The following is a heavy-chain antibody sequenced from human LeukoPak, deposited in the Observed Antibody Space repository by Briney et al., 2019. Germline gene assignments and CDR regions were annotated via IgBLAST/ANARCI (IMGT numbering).Heavy chain of an antibody. J-gene: IGHJ6*03. Sequence: PSQTLSLTCTVSGGSISSGSYYWSWIRQPAGKGLEWIGRTYTSGSTNYNPSLKSRVTISVDTPKNQFSLKLSSVTAADTAVYYCARTRGDIVLMVYAILRHYYYYMDVWGKGTTVTVSS. CDR1: GGSISSGSYY. CDR3: ARTRGDIVLMVYAILRHYYYYMDV. CDR2: TYTSGST. V-gene: IGHV4-61*02. D-gene: IGHD2-8*01.